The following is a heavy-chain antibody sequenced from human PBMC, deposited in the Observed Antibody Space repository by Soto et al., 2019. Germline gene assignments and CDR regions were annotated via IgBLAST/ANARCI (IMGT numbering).Heavy chain of an antibody. J-gene: IGHJ4*02. CDR2: IWYDGSNE. Sequence: QVQLVESGGGVVQPGRSLRLSCAASGFIFSSYGMHWVRQAPGKGLEWVAVIWYDGSNEYYADSVKGRFTISRDKSQNTLDLQMNSLRAEDTAVYYCASSSVSYGDTGGYFDYWGQGTLVTVSS. V-gene: IGHV3-33*01. CDR3: ASSSVSYGDTGGYFDY. D-gene: IGHD4-17*01. CDR1: GFIFSSYG.